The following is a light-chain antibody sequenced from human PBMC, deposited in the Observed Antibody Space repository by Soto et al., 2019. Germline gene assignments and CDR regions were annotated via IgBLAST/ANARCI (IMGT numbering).Light chain of an antibody. CDR3: CKVFQPRYP. CDR2: LGS. Sequence: DIVMTQSPLSLPVTPGEPASISCRSSQSLLHSNGYNYLDWYLQKPGQSPQLLIYLGSNRASGVPAGFRGRESGPNFTRKTTRLKLGDLGVFYCCKVFQPRYPFGRGTKREIK. J-gene: IGKJ2*01. CDR1: QSLLHSNGYNY. V-gene: IGKV2-28*01.